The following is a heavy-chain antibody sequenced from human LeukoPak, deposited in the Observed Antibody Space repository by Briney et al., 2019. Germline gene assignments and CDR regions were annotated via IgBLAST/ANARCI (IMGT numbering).Heavy chain of an antibody. CDR2: ISGDGGST. D-gene: IGHD6-19*01. CDR3: ARESETSGWYDY. V-gene: IGHV3-43*02. CDR1: GFIFDNYA. J-gene: IGHJ4*02. Sequence: PGGSLRLSCAAPGFIFDNYAIHWVRQAPGKGLEWVSLISGDGGSTFYADSVRGRFTISRDNIRKSLSLQMSSLRSEDTALYYCARESETSGWYDYWGQGTLVTVSS.